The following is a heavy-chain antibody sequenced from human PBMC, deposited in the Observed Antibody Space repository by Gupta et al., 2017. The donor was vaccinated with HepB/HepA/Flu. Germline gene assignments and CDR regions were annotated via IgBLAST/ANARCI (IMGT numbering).Heavy chain of an antibody. Sequence: EVQLVQSGAEVKKPGESLKISCKGSGYSFTSYWIAGVRQMPGKGLECMGIIFPAHADTRYSPSFQGNVTIAADKSIDTAYLQWNSLKTSDNAMYYCARGYSLLTNWFEPWGQGTLVTVSS. D-gene: IGHD5-18*01. CDR3: ARGYSLLTNWFEP. CDR2: IFPAHADT. CDR1: GYSFTSYW. J-gene: IGHJ5*02. V-gene: IGHV5-51*01.